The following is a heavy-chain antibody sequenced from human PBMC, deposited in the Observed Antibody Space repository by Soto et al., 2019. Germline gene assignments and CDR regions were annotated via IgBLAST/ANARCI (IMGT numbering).Heavy chain of an antibody. Sequence: PGGSLRLSCAASGFTVSSNYMSWVRQAPGKGLEWVSVIYSGGSTYYADSVKGRFTISRDNSKNTLYLQMNSLRAEDTAVYYCARGGVAGLNYYYYGMDVWGQGTTVTVSS. CDR1: GFTVSSNY. CDR2: IYSGGST. V-gene: IGHV3-53*01. D-gene: IGHD6-19*01. CDR3: ARGGVAGLNYYYYGMDV. J-gene: IGHJ6*02.